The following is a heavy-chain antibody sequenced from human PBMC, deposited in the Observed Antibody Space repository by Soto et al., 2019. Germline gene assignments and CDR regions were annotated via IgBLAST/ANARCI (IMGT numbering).Heavy chain of an antibody. D-gene: IGHD3-22*01. Sequence: QVQLQESGPGLVKPSQTLSLTCTVSGGSISSGGYYWSWIRQHPGKGLEWIGYIYYSGSTYYNPSLKRRVTISVDTSKNQFSLKLSSVTAADTAVYYCARGVHYYDSSGYRYYFDYWGQGTLVTVSS. J-gene: IGHJ4*02. CDR1: GGSISSGGYY. CDR2: IYYSGST. CDR3: ARGVHYYDSSGYRYYFDY. V-gene: IGHV4-31*03.